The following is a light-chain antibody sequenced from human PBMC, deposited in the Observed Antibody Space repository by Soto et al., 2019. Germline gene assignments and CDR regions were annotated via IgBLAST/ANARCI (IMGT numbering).Light chain of an antibody. CDR1: QSVDSSF. Sequence: EIVLTQSPGSLSLSPGERATLSCRASQSVDSSFFAWYQQKPGQAPRLLIYGASNRATGIPDRFSGRGSGADFTLTITGLEAEDFAVDYCQQYVSSVTFGQGTKVEIK. CDR3: QQYVSSVT. V-gene: IGKV3-20*01. CDR2: GAS. J-gene: IGKJ1*01.